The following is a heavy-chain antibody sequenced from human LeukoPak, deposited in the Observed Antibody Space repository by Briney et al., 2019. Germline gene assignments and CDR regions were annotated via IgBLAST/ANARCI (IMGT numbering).Heavy chain of an antibody. J-gene: IGHJ4*02. D-gene: IGHD1-26*01. Sequence: GGSLRLSCAASGFTFNSYWMHWVRQAPGKGLVWVPRINTDGSGTSYADSVKGRFTISRDNAKNTLYLQMNSLRAEDTAVYYCARKDSGCYAVDYWGQGTLVTVSS. V-gene: IGHV3-74*01. CDR1: GFTFNSYW. CDR2: INTDGSGT. CDR3: ARKDSGCYAVDY.